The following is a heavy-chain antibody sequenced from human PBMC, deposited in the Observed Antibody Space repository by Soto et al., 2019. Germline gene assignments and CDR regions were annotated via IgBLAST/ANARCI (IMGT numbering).Heavy chain of an antibody. CDR1: GGSISSSSYY. Sequence: QLQLQESGPGLVKPSETLSLTCTVSGGSISSSSYYWGWIRQPPGKGLEWIGSIYYSGSTYYNPSLTSRVTISVDTSKNQFSLKLSSVTAADTAVYYCARPDGYCSSTSCPLGAFDIWGQGTMVTVSS. CDR2: IYYSGST. V-gene: IGHV4-39*01. J-gene: IGHJ3*02. D-gene: IGHD2-2*03. CDR3: ARPDGYCSSTSCPLGAFDI.